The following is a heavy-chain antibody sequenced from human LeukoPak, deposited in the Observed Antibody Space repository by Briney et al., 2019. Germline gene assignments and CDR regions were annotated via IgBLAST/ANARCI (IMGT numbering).Heavy chain of an antibody. CDR3: ARGAEVQLWSYYFDY. CDR1: GFTFDDYT. V-gene: IGHV3-43*01. CDR2: ISWDGGST. Sequence: GGSLRLSCAASGFTFDDYTMHWVRQAPGKGLEWVSLISWDGGSTYYADSVKGRFTISRDNSKNSLYLQMNSLRTVDTALYYCARGAEVQLWSYYFDYWGQGTLVTVSS. D-gene: IGHD5-18*01. J-gene: IGHJ4*02.